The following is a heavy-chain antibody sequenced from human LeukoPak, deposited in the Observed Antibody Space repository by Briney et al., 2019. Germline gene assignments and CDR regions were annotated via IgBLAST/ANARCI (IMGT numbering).Heavy chain of an antibody. V-gene: IGHV4-39*06. J-gene: IGHJ4*02. CDR3: ARDRGFGEIY. CDR2: IYYSGST. Sequence: SETLSLTCTVSGGSISSSSYYWGWIRQPPGKGLEWIGSIYYSGSTYYNPSLKSRVTISVDTSKNQFPLKLSSVTAADTAVYYCARDRGFGEIYWGQGTLVTVSS. D-gene: IGHD3-10*01. CDR1: GGSISSSSYY.